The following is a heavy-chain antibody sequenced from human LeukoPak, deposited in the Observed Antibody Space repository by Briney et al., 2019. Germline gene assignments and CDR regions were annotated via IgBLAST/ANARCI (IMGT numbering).Heavy chain of an antibody. CDR2: IRGGGDTK. V-gene: IGHV3-23*01. CDR1: GFTFSNYA. CDR3: SGDPNGDYVGAFDM. Sequence: GGSLGLSCTASGFTFSNYAMTWVRQAPGKGLEWVASIRGGGDTKYYADSVKGRFTISRDNSKNTLFLQMNSLRGEDTAVYYCSGDPNGDYVGAFDMWGPGTMVTVSS. J-gene: IGHJ3*02. D-gene: IGHD4-17*01.